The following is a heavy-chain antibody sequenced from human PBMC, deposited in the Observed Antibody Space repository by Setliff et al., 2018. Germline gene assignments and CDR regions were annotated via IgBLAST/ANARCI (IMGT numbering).Heavy chain of an antibody. CDR2: INNYSFKT. Sequence: GASVKVSCKASGYTFTNYGITWVRQAPGRGLEWMGWINNYSFKTNYPQKFLGRVTVTTDTSTGTAYMELGSLTSDDTAIYYCARINFYVSSGYYYAPDYWGPGTLVTVSS. D-gene: IGHD3-22*01. V-gene: IGHV1-18*01. J-gene: IGHJ4*02. CDR1: GYTFTNYG. CDR3: ARINFYVSSGYYYAPDY.